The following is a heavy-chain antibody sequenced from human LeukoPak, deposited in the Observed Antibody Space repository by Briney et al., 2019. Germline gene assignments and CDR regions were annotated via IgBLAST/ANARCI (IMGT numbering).Heavy chain of an antibody. CDR1: GFTFSNYA. J-gene: IGHJ6*02. V-gene: IGHV3-23*01. CDR2: ISDSGGRT. Sequence: GGSLRLSCGASGFTFSNYAMSWVRQAPGKGLEWVSGISDSGGRTYNADSVKGRFTISRDNSKNTLYLQMNSLRVEDTAVYYCAKGTLRGSSNWYHHGMDVWGQGTTVTVSS. CDR3: AKGTLRGSSNWYHHGMDV. D-gene: IGHD6-13*01.